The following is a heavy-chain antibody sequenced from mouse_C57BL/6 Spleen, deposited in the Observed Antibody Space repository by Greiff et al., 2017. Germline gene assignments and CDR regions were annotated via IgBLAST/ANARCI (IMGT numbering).Heavy chain of an antibody. CDR3: ARGGYYSNFYWYFDV. J-gene: IGHJ1*03. Sequence: VQLQQSGAELVRPGTSVKMSCKASGYTFTNYWLGWAKQRPGHGLEWIGDIYPGGGYTNYNEKFKGKATLTADKSSSTAYMQFSSLTSEDSAIYDWARGGYYSNFYWYFDVWGTGTTVTVSS. V-gene: IGHV1-63*01. CDR2: IYPGGGYT. D-gene: IGHD2-5*01. CDR1: GYTFTNYW.